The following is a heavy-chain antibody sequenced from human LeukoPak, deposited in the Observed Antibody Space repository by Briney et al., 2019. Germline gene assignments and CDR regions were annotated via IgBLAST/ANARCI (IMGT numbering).Heavy chain of an antibody. D-gene: IGHD6-6*01. CDR3: ARLTRLSTSPDRYYLDY. CDR2: IYTSGGT. J-gene: IGHJ4*02. Sequence: SETLSLACTVSGDSISSYYWSWIRQPPGKGLEWIGYIYTSGGTNYIPSLKGRVTISIDTSKNQFSLKLSSVTAADSAVYYCARLTRLSTSPDRYYLDYWGQGTLVTVSS. V-gene: IGHV4-4*09. CDR1: GDSISSYY.